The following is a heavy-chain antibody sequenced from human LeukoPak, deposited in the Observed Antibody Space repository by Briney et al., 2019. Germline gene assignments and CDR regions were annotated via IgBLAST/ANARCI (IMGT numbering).Heavy chain of an antibody. CDR1: GYNFNNYW. Sequence: GESLKISCKASGYNFNNYWIGRVRQMSGKGLEWMGIMYPGGSDTRYSPSLQGQVTISADKSISTAYLQWSSLKASDTAIYYCARGVRSGADSYFDYWGQGTLVTVSS. D-gene: IGHD2-15*01. V-gene: IGHV5-51*01. CDR2: MYPGGSDT. J-gene: IGHJ4*02. CDR3: ARGVRSGADSYFDY.